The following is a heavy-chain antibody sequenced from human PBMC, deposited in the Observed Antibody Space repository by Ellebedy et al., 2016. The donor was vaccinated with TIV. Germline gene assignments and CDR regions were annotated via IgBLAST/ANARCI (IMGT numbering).Heavy chain of an antibody. V-gene: IGHV3-21*06. D-gene: IGHD2-15*01. Sequence: PGGSLRLSCVASGFTFSNYNMNWVRQSPGKGLEWVSSIRSTGSYKYYAESVKGRLTISRDSAQDTLFLQMNSLRAEDTAVYFCSRGWSTPDSWGQGTLVIVSS. CDR1: GFTFSNYN. CDR3: SRGWSTPDS. CDR2: IRSTGSYK. J-gene: IGHJ4*02.